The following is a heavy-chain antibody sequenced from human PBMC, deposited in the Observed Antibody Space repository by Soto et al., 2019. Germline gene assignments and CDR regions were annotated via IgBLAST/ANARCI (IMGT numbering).Heavy chain of an antibody. D-gene: IGHD2-21*02. CDR3: AKDWGGGDCYHCGVVDY. J-gene: IGHJ4*02. CDR1: GFTFSTYG. Sequence: QPGGSLRLSCAASGFTFSTYGMHWVRQAPGKGLEWVAVISVDGSNKYYADSVKGRFTISRDNSKNTLYLRMNSLRAEDTAVYYCAKDWGGGDCYHCGVVDYWGQGTLVTVSS. CDR2: ISVDGSNK. V-gene: IGHV3-30*18.